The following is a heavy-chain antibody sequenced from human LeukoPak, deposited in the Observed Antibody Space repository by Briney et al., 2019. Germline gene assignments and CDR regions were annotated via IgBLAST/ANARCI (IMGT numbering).Heavy chain of an antibody. Sequence: GESLKISCKGSGYSFTSYWIGWVRQMPGKGLEWMGIIYPGDSDTRYSPSFQGQVTISADKSISTAYPQWSSLKASDTAMYYCARRGYCSSTSCRGVGAFDIWGQGTMVTVSS. CDR2: IYPGDSDT. J-gene: IGHJ3*02. D-gene: IGHD2-2*01. CDR3: ARRGYCSSTSCRGVGAFDI. V-gene: IGHV5-51*01. CDR1: GYSFTSYW.